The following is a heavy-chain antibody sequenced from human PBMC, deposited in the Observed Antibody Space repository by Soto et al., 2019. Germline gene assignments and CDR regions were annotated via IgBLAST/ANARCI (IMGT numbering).Heavy chain of an antibody. CDR1: GGSISSGGYY. J-gene: IGHJ3*02. CDR3: ARFFMVRGVISAYDI. D-gene: IGHD3-10*01. V-gene: IGHV4-31*03. Sequence: SETLSLTCTVSGGSISSGGYYWSWIRQHPGKGLEWIGYIYYIGSTYYNPSLKSRVSISVDTSKNQFSLKLSSVTAADTAVYYCARFFMVRGVISAYDIWGQGTMVTVSS. CDR2: IYYIGST.